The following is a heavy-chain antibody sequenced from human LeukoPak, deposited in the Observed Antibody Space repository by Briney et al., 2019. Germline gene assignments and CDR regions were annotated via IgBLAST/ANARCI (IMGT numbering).Heavy chain of an antibody. CDR3: AKDGGLWVSAHWGDS. CDR1: GFTFSSYT. V-gene: IGHV3-23*01. CDR2: ITTSDGNT. Sequence: GGSLRLSWAASGFTFSSYTMSWVRQAPGKGLEWVSTITTSDGNTYYADSVKGRFTVSRDNSKNTLYLQMNSLRAEDTAVYYCAKDGGLWVSAHWGDSWGRGTLVTVSS. J-gene: IGHJ4*02. D-gene: IGHD7-27*01.